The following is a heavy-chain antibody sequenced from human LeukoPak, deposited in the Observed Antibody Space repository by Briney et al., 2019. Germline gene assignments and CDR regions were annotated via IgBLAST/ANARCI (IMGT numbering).Heavy chain of an antibody. CDR2: IWYDGSNK. CDR1: GFTFSSYG. J-gene: IGHJ5*02. D-gene: IGHD6-13*01. CDR3: ARSGIAAASHWFDP. V-gene: IGHV3-33*01. Sequence: GGSLRLSCAASGFTFSSYGMHWVRQAPGKGLEWEAVIWYDGSNKYYADSVKGRFTISRDNSKNTLYLQMNSLRAEDTAVYYCARSGIAAASHWFDPWGQGTLVTVSS.